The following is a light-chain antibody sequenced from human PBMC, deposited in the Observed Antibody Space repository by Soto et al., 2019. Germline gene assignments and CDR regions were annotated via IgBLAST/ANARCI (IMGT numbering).Light chain of an antibody. V-gene: IGKV2-30*01. CDR1: QSVVYSDGIAY. CDR3: MQGTIWPPT. Sequence: DVLMTQSPLSLPVTLGQPASISCRSSQSVVYSDGIAYLSWFQQRQGQSPRRLIYKTTNRDSGVPDRFSGSRSGTDFTLKINRVEAEDVGGYYCMQGTIWPPTFGRGTKVEIK. J-gene: IGKJ1*01. CDR2: KTT.